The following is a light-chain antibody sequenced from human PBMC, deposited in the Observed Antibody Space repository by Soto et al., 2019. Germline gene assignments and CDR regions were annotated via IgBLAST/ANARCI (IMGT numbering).Light chain of an antibody. V-gene: IGKV3-15*01. Sequence: ELLMTQSPATLAFLPRARVXIHISASQSLSGNLAWYQQKPGQAPRLLIFRASTRATGVPARFSGRGSGTEFTLTISGLQSEDFAVYYCQQYSKWPPWTFGPGTKVDI. J-gene: IGKJ1*01. CDR2: RAS. CDR1: QSLSGN. CDR3: QQYSKWPPWT.